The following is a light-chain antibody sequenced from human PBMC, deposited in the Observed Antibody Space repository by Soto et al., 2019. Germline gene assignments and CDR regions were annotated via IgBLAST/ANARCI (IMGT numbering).Light chain of an antibody. V-gene: IGLV2-14*03. CDR2: DVT. CDR3: TSYTPSSTLV. Sequence: QSALTQPASVSGSPGQSITISCTGTSSDVGGYNYVSWYQQHPGKAPQLIIHDVTGRPSGVSTRFSGSKSGNTASLTISGLQAEDEADYYCTSYTPSSTLVFGGGTKLTVL. J-gene: IGLJ3*02. CDR1: SSDVGGYNY.